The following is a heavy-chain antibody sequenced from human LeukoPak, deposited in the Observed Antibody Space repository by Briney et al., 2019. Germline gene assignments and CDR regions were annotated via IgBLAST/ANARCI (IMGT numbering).Heavy chain of an antibody. CDR3: AKDQTGYCSSTSCYHYGMDV. V-gene: IGHV1-69*04. J-gene: IGHJ6*02. Sequence: SVKVSCKASGGTFSSYAISWVRQAPGQGLGWMGRIIPILGIANYAQKFQGRVTITADKSTSTAYMELSSLRSEDTAVYYCAKDQTGYCSSTSCYHYGMDVWGQGTTVTVSS. CDR1: GGTFSSYA. CDR2: IIPILGIA. D-gene: IGHD2-2*03.